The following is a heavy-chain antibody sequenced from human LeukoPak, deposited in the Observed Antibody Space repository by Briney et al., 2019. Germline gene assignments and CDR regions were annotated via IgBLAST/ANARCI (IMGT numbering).Heavy chain of an antibody. CDR1: GFTFSSYW. J-gene: IGHJ4*02. CDR3: GHLRTPEELLDY. Sequence: GGSLRLSCAASGFTFSSYWMSWVRQAPGKGLEWVANIKQDGSEKYYVDSVKGRFTISRDNSKNTLYLQMNSLRAEDTAVYYCGHLRTPEELLDYWGQGTLVTVSS. V-gene: IGHV3-7*03. D-gene: IGHD1-26*01. CDR2: IKQDGSEK.